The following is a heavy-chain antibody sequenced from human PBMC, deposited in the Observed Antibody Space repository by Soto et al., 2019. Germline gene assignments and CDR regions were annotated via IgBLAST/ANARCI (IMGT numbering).Heavy chain of an antibody. V-gene: IGHV4-59*01. D-gene: IGHD3-22*01. CDR3: GGAGGHYCDSSGHFDY. Sequence: PSETLSLTCTVSGGSISSYYWSWIRQPPGKGLEWIGYIYYSGGTNYNPSLKSRVTISVDTSKNQFSLKLSSVTAADTAVYSCGGAGGHYCDSSGHFDYWGQGTLVTVSS. CDR1: GGSISSYY. CDR2: IYYSGGT. J-gene: IGHJ4*02.